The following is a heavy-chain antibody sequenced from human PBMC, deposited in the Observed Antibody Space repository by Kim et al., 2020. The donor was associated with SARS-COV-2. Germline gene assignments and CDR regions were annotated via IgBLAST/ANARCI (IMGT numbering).Heavy chain of an antibody. CDR1: GFTFGDYA. CDR2: IRVRGFGGTT. CDR3: TRGSSGYDH. D-gene: IGHD3-22*01. J-gene: IGHJ5*02. V-gene: IGHV3-49*04. Sequence: GGSLRLSCTGSGFTFGDYAMSWVRQAPGKGLEWVGFIRVRGFGGTTDYAASVKGRFTVSRDDSKSIAYLQMNSLKTEGTAVYYCTRGSSGYDHWGQGTLVTVSS.